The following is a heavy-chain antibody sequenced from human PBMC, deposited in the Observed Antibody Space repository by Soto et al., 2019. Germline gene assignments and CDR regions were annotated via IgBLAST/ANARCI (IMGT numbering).Heavy chain of an antibody. CDR2: IIPIFGTA. Sequence: SVKVSCKASGGTFSSYAISWVRQAPGQGLEWMGGIIPIFGTANCAQKFQGRVTITADESTSTAYMELSSLRSEDTAVYYCARYYYDRRDPYYYYGMDVWGQGTTVTVSS. D-gene: IGHD3-22*01. CDR3: ARYYYDRRDPYYYYGMDV. J-gene: IGHJ6*02. CDR1: GGTFSSYA. V-gene: IGHV1-69*13.